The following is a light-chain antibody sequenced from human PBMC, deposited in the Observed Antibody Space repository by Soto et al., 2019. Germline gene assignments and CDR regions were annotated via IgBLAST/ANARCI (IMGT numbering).Light chain of an antibody. CDR1: QSVTHY. V-gene: IGKV3-11*01. CDR3: QQRSKWPPIN. CDR2: DAS. Sequence: EIVLTQSPTTLSLSPGERATVSCRASQSVTHYLAWYQQKPGQAPRLLIYDASNRATGIPARFSGSGSGTDFTLTISNLQPEDVAVYYCQQRSKWPPINFGQGTRLEIK. J-gene: IGKJ5*01.